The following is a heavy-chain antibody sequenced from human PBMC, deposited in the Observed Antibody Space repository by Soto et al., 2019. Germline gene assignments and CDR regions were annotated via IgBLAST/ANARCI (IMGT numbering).Heavy chain of an antibody. D-gene: IGHD1-1*01. Sequence: QVQLVQSGAEVKKPGASVKVSCKASGYTFSDHDINWVRQASGQGPEWLGWMNPNSCDTGYAQNCQGRVTMTRDTSKRTAYMELSSLRSEDTAVYYCARVGGNWNDDYFDYWGQGTLVTVSS. J-gene: IGHJ4*02. CDR1: GYTFSDHD. V-gene: IGHV1-8*01. CDR2: MNPNSCDT. CDR3: ARVGGNWNDDYFDY.